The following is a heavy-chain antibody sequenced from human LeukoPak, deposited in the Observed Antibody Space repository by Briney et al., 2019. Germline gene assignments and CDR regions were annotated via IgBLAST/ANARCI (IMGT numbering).Heavy chain of an antibody. D-gene: IGHD6-13*01. V-gene: IGHV1-2*02. CDR1: GNTFNDYF. J-gene: IGHJ5*02. Sequence: VSVKVSCKASGNTFNDYFIHWLRQAPGQGLEWMGWINPKGGGTNYAQKFRGRVTMTGDTSISTAYMELSSLISDDTAVYYCARDPSYTSSPWNRFDPWGQGTLVTVSS. CDR2: INPKGGGT. CDR3: ARDPSYTSSPWNRFDP.